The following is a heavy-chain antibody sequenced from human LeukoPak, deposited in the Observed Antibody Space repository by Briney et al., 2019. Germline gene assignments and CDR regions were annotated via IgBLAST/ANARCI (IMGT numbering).Heavy chain of an antibody. D-gene: IGHD4-11*01. V-gene: IGHV3-33*01. CDR3: VRDRDYSAGFPCCCMDV. CDR1: GFPFSSFG. CDR2: IWDDGSNK. Sequence: GRSLRLSCAASGFPFSSFGMHWVRQAPGKGLEWVALIWDDGSNKNYADSVKGRFTISRDNSKNTLYLQTDSLRVDDTAVYYCVRDRDYSAGFPCCCMDVWGTGTTVTVSS. J-gene: IGHJ6*03.